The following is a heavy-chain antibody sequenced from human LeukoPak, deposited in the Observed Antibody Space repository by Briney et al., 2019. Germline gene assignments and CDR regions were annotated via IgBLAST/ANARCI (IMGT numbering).Heavy chain of an antibody. D-gene: IGHD6-19*01. CDR2: ISWNSGSI. Sequence: GGSLRLSCAASGFTFDDYAMHWVRQAPGKGLEWVSGISWNSGSIGYADSVKGRFTISRDNAKNSLYLQMNSLRAEVTALYYCAKDIGQWLGKYYFDYWGQGTLVTVSS. V-gene: IGHV3-9*01. J-gene: IGHJ4*02. CDR1: GFTFDDYA. CDR3: AKDIGQWLGKYYFDY.